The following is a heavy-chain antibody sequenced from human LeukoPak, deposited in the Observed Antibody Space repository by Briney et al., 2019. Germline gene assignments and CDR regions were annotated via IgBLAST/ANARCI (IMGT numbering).Heavy chain of an antibody. CDR1: GGSISSYY. V-gene: IGHV4-4*07. J-gene: IGHJ6*03. D-gene: IGHD2-2*01. CDR3: AGAAAAMGQYYYMDV. Sequence: SETLSLTRTASGGSISSYYWSWIRQPAGKGLEWIGRIYTSGSTNYNPSLKSRVTMSVDTSKNQFSLKLSSVTAADTAVYYCAGAAAAMGQYYYMDVWGKGTTVTVSS. CDR2: IYTSGST.